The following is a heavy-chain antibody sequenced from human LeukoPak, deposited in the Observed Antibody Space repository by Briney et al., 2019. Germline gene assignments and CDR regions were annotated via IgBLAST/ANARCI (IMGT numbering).Heavy chain of an antibody. CDR3: ARVEWEDYYYYMDV. J-gene: IGHJ6*03. V-gene: IGHV3-74*01. Sequence: GGSLRLSCAASGFTFSSYWMHWVRQAPGKGLVWVSRINTDGSSTSYADSVKGRFTISRDNAKNTLYLQMSSLRAEDTAVYYCARVEWEDYYYYMDVWGKGTTVTVSS. CDR2: INTDGSST. CDR1: GFTFSSYW. D-gene: IGHD1-26*01.